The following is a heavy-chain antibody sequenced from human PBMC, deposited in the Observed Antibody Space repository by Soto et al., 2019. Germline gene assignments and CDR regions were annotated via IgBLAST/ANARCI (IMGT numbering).Heavy chain of an antibody. D-gene: IGHD6-13*01. CDR1: GGSISSYY. CDR3: ARARGIAAAAYYYYGMDV. CDR2: IYYSGST. J-gene: IGHJ6*02. V-gene: IGHV4-59*01. Sequence: PSETLSLTCTVSGGSISSYYWSWIRQPPGKGLEWIGYIYYSGSTNYNPSLKSRVTISVDTSKNQFSLKLSSVTAADTAVYYCARARGIAAAAYYYYGMDVWGQGTTVTVSS.